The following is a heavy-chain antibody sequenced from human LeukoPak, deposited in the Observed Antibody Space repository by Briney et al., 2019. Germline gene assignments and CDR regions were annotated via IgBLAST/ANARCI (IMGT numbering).Heavy chain of an antibody. Sequence: SETLSLTCTVSGGSISSSSYYWGCIRRPPGKGLEWIGRIYYSGSTYYNPSLKSRVTISVGTSKNQFSLKLSSVTAADTAVYYCARQEITIAARPGTFDIWGRGTMVTVSS. CDR2: IYYSGST. CDR1: GGSISSSSYY. D-gene: IGHD6-6*01. J-gene: IGHJ3*02. V-gene: IGHV4-39*01. CDR3: ARQEITIAARPGTFDI.